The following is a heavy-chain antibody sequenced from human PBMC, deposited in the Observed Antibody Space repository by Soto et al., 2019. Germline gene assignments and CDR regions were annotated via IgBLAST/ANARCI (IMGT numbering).Heavy chain of an antibody. CDR2: IKGDGSET. D-gene: IGHD5-12*01. CDR3: LRGNSGYGNFDY. Sequence: PGGSLRLSCAASGFTFSSYWMHWVRQAPGKGLVWVSRIKGDGSETNSADSVKGRFTISRDNAKNTLYLQLNSLRAEDTAVYYCLRGNSGYGNFDYWGQGTRVTVSS. CDR1: GFTFSSYW. V-gene: IGHV3-74*01. J-gene: IGHJ4*02.